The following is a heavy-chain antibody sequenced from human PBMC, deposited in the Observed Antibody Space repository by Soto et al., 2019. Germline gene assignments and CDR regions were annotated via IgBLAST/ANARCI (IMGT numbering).Heavy chain of an antibody. CDR3: ARHEYSSSSGLYYFDY. CDR2: IYYSGST. J-gene: IGHJ4*02. Sequence: QLQLQESGPGLVKPSETLSLTCTVSGGSISSSSYYWGWIRQPPGKGLGWIGSIYYSGSTYYNPSLKSRVTISVDTSKNQFSLKLSSVTAADTAVYYCARHEYSSSSGLYYFDYWGQGTLVTVSS. D-gene: IGHD6-6*01. V-gene: IGHV4-39*01. CDR1: GGSISSSSYY.